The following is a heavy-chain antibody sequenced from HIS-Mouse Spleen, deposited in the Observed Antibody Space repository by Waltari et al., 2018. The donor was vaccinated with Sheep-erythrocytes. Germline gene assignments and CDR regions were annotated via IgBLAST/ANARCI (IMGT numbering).Heavy chain of an antibody. CDR1: GGSISSGDYY. D-gene: IGHD7-27*01. Sequence: QVQLQESGPGLVKPSQTLSLTCTVSGGSISSGDYYWSWIRQPPGKGLEWIGYICYSGSTYYTPSLKSRVTISVDTSKNQFSLKLGSVTAADTAEYYCARALANWGSSFDYWGQGTLVTVSS. V-gene: IGHV4-30-4*01. J-gene: IGHJ4*02. CDR3: ARALANWGSSFDY. CDR2: ICYSGST.